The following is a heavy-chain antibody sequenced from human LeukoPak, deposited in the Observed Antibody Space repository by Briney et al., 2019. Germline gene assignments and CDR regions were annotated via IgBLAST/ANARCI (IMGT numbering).Heavy chain of an antibody. J-gene: IGHJ6*03. Sequence: PSETLSLTCAVYGGSFSGYYWSWIRQPPGKGLEWIGEINHSGSTNYNPSLKSRVTISVDTSKNQFSLKLSSVTAADTAVYYCARHAEGSGWYFYYYMDVWGKGTTVTISS. CDR2: INHSGST. D-gene: IGHD6-19*01. CDR1: GGSFSGYY. V-gene: IGHV4-34*01. CDR3: ARHAEGSGWYFYYYMDV.